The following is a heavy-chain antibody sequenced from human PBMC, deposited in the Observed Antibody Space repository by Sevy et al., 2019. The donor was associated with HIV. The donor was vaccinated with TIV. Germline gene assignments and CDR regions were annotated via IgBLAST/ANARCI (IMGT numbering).Heavy chain of an antibody. CDR2: ISGSGGSGDKT. D-gene: IGHD3-22*01. CDR3: ARKYDSSGYFVY. J-gene: IGHJ4*02. CDR1: GFTFSNYA. V-gene: IGHV3-23*01. Sequence: GGSLRLSCAASGFTFSNYAMNWVRQAPGKGLEWVSGISGSGGSGDKTNYADSVKGRFTISRDDSKNSLYLQLNSLRAEDTATYYCARKYDSSGYFVYWGQGTLVTCSS.